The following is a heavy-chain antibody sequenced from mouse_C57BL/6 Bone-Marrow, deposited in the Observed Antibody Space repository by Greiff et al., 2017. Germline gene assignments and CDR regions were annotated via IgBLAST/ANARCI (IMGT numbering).Heavy chain of an antibody. D-gene: IGHD2-3*01. CDR1: GFNIKDCY. Sequence: EVQLQESGAELVKPGASVKLSCTASGFNIKDCYMHWVKQRTEQGLEWIGRSDPEDGETKYAPKFPGKATITADTSSNTAYLQLSSLTSEDTAVYYCARSGGLLQGFDYWGQGTTLAVSS. J-gene: IGHJ2*01. V-gene: IGHV14-2*01. CDR3: ARSGGLLQGFDY. CDR2: SDPEDGET.